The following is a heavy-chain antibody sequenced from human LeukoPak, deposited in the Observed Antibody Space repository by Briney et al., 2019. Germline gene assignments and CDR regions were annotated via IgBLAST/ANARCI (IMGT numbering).Heavy chain of an antibody. CDR3: ARVGASIWFDP. Sequence: PSETLSLTCTVSGGSISSSSYYWGWIRQPPGKGLEWIGSIYYSGSTYCNPSLKCRVTISVDTSKNQFSLKLSSVTAADTAVYYCARVGASIWFDPWGQGTLVTVSS. CDR2: IYYSGST. V-gene: IGHV4-39*07. J-gene: IGHJ5*02. D-gene: IGHD1-26*01. CDR1: GGSISSSSYY.